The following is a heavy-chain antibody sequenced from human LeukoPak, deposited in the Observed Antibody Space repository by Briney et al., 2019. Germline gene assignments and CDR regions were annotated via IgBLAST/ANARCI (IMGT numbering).Heavy chain of an antibody. Sequence: SETLSLTCTVSGGSISSSSYYWGWIRQPPGKGLEWIGSIYYSGSTYHNSSLKSRVTISIDTSKNQFSLKLSSVTAADTAVYYCAGDYGSGSYLPFDYWGQGTLVTVSS. J-gene: IGHJ4*02. D-gene: IGHD3-10*01. V-gene: IGHV4-39*07. CDR1: GGSISSSSYY. CDR3: AGDYGSGSYLPFDY. CDR2: IYYSGST.